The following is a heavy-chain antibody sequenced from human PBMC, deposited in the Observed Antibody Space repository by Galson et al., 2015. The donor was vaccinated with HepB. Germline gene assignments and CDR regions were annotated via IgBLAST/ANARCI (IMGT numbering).Heavy chain of an antibody. CDR2: ISYDGSNK. Sequence: SLRLSCAASGFTFSSYGMHWVRQAPGKGLEWVAVISYDGSNKYYADSVKGRFTISRDNSKNTLYLQMNSLRAEDTAVYYCARDPHYDSSGYSSCFDYWGQGTLVTVSS. J-gene: IGHJ4*02. V-gene: IGHV3-30*03. CDR3: ARDPHYDSSGYSSCFDY. CDR1: GFTFSSYG. D-gene: IGHD3-22*01.